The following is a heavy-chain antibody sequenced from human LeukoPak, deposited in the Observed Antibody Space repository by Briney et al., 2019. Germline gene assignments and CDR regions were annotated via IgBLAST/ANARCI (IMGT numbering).Heavy chain of an antibody. D-gene: IGHD5-12*01. V-gene: IGHV4-4*07. CDR3: ARYDYYYYYGMDV. Sequence: SETLSLTCIVSDGSISYNYWSWIRQSAGKGLELIGRIYYTGSTNYNPSLRSRVTMSVDTSKNQFSLKLSSVTAADTAVYYCARYDYYYYYGMDVWGKGTTVTVSS. J-gene: IGHJ6*04. CDR1: DGSISYNY. CDR2: IYYTGST.